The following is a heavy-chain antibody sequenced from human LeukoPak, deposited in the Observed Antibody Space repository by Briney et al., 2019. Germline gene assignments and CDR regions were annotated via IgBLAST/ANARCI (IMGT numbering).Heavy chain of an antibody. CDR2: ISAYNGNT. V-gene: IGHV1-18*01. J-gene: IGHJ4*02. D-gene: IGHD2-15*01. CDR1: GYTFTSYG. CDR3: ARDVAAPRIATPMFDY. Sequence: GASVKVSCKASGYTFTSYGISWVRQAPGQGLEWMGWISAYNGNTNYAQKLQGRVTMTTDTSTSTAYMELRSLRSDDTAVYYCARDVAAPRIATPMFDYWGQGTLVTVSS.